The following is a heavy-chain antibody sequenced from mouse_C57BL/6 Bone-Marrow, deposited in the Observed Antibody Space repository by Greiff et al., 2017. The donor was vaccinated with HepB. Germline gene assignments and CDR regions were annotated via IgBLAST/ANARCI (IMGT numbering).Heavy chain of an antibody. V-gene: IGHV5-6*02. CDR3: ARGIYYYGSPFDY. J-gene: IGHJ2*01. CDR2: ISSGGSYT. D-gene: IGHD1-1*01. CDR1: GFTFSSYG. Sequence: EVKLEESGGDLVKPGGSLKLSCAASGFTFSSYGMSWVRQTPDKRLEWVATISSGGSYTYYPDSVKGRFTISRDNAKNTLYLQMSSLKSEDTAMYYCARGIYYYGSPFDYWGQGTTLTVSS.